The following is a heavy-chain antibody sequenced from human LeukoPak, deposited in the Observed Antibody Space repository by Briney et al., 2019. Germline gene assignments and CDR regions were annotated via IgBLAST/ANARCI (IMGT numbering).Heavy chain of an antibody. CDR1: GGSISGYY. J-gene: IGHJ3*02. D-gene: IGHD5-24*01. CDR3: ARWLQLSDGAFDI. V-gene: IGHV4-59*01. CDR2: IYYTGSA. Sequence: PSETLSLTCTVSGGSISGYYWSWIRQPPGKGLEWIGYIYYTGSANYNPSLKSRVTISVDTSMNQFSLKLSSVTAADTAVYYCARWLQLSDGAFDIWGQGTMVTVSS.